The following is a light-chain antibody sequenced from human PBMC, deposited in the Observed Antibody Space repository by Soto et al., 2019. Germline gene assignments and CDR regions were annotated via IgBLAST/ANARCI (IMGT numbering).Light chain of an antibody. J-gene: IGKJ5*01. Sequence: EIVLTQSPGTLSLSPGGRATLSCRASQSVSRRLAWYQHRPGQSPRLLISGASMRASGVPVRFSGSGSGTDLTLTTSRLEPEDFAVYYCQHYGETPITFGLGTRLEV. CDR2: GAS. CDR3: QHYGETPIT. V-gene: IGKV3-20*01. CDR1: QSVSRR.